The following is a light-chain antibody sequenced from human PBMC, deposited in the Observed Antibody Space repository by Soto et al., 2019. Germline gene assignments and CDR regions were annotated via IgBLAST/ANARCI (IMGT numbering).Light chain of an antibody. CDR2: GAS. CDR3: QQYNNWPPYS. V-gene: IGKV3-15*01. J-gene: IGKJ2*03. CDR1: QSVGTN. Sequence: EIVMTQSPATLSVSPGERATLSCRASQSVGTNLAWFQQKPGQAPRLLIYGASFRATGVPGRFSGSGSGTEFTLTISSLKSEDFAAYYCQQYNNWPPYSFGQGTKVDIK.